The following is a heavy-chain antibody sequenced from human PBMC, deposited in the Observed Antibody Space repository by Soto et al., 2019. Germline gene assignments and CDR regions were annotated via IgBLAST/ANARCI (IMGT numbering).Heavy chain of an antibody. D-gene: IGHD2-21*02. CDR3: ARDGLPGSQNYGMDV. J-gene: IGHJ6*02. CDR2: IYTGGST. Sequence: QVQLQESGPGLVKPSETLSLTCTVSGGSISSYYWSWIRQPAGKGLEWIGRIYTGGSTNYNPSLKSRVTMSVDTSKNQFSLKLSSVTAADTAVYYCARDGLPGSQNYGMDVWGQGTTVTVSS. V-gene: IGHV4-4*07. CDR1: GGSISSYY.